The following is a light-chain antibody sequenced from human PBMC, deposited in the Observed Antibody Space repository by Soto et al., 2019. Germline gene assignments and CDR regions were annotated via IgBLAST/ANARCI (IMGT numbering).Light chain of an antibody. V-gene: IGKV3-20*01. CDR2: DAS. Sequence: EIVLTQSPGTLSLSPGERATLSCRASQSVISNYLAWYQQKPGQAPRLLIYDASNRATGIPDRFSGRGSGTDFTLTISRLEPEDFAVYYCQRYGGSPITFGPGTRLEIK. J-gene: IGKJ5*01. CDR1: QSVISNY. CDR3: QRYGGSPIT.